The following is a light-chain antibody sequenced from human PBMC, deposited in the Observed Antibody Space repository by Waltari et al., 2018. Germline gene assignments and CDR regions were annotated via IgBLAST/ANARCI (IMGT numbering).Light chain of an antibody. CDR3: SSYTTTSTFYV. Sequence: QSALTKPASVSGSPGQSITISCTGTSSDVGGSPYVSWYQHHPGKAPKLMIHYVNKRPSGVSNRFSGSKSGNTASLTISGLQAEDEADYYCSSYTTTSTFYVFGTGTKVTVL. CDR2: YVN. V-gene: IGLV2-14*03. J-gene: IGLJ1*01. CDR1: SSDVGGSPY.